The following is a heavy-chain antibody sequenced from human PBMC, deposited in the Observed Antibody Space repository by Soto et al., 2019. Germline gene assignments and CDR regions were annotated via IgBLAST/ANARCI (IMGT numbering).Heavy chain of an antibody. Sequence: PSETLSLTCTVSGGSISSYYWSWIRQPPGKGLEWIGYIYYSGSTNYSPSLKSRVTISVDTSKNQFSLKLSSVTAADTAVYYCARYYLYYFDYWGQGTLVTVSS. CDR3: ARYYLYYFDY. D-gene: IGHD1-26*01. J-gene: IGHJ4*02. V-gene: IGHV4-59*01. CDR2: IYYSGST. CDR1: GGSISSYY.